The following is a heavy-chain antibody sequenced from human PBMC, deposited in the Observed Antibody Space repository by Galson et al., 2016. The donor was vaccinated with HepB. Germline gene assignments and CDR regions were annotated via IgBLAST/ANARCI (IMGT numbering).Heavy chain of an antibody. Sequence: SLRLSCAASKFTFRNYAMSWVRQAPGKGLEWVSSISGPGRNTYYADSVKGRFTISRDNSKNTLYLQMNSLRAEDTAVYYCAKDPIQCGGDCTRASYYCDYWGQGLLVIVSS. CDR2: ISGPGRNT. D-gene: IGHD2-21*02. CDR3: AKDPIQCGGDCTRASYYCDY. CDR1: KFTFRNYA. J-gene: IGHJ4*02. V-gene: IGHV3-23*01.